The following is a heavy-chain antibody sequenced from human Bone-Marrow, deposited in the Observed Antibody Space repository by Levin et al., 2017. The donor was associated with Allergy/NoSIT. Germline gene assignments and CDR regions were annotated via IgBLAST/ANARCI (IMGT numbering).Heavy chain of an antibody. J-gene: IGHJ6*02. V-gene: IGHV3-21*01. CDR2: ISFSGTYI. CDR1: GFNFSSYN. D-gene: IGHD6-19*01. CDR3: ARDSSGWLYGMDV. Sequence: ASVKVSCAASGFNFSSYNMNWVRQAPGKGLEWVSSISFSGTYIYYVDSMKGRFTISRDNAKRSLYLQMDSLRAEDTAVYYCARDSSGWLYGMDVWGQGTTVTVSS.